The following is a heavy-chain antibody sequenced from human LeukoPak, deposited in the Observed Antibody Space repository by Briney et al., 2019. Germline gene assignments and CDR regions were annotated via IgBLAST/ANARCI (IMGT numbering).Heavy chain of an antibody. CDR1: GFNFDDYG. CDR3: ERNGTAPDAYFDY. Sequence: GGSLRLSCAASGFNFDDYGMTWVRQAPGKGLEWVSTIDWNGVSTGYADSVKGRFTISRDNAKNSLYLQMNSLRAEDTALFYCERNGTAPDAYFDYGGQGTLVTVSS. V-gene: IGHV3-20*04. J-gene: IGHJ4*02. CDR2: IDWNGVST. D-gene: IGHD1-14*01.